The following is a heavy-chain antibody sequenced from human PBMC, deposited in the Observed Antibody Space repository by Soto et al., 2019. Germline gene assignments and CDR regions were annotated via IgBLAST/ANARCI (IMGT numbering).Heavy chain of an antibody. V-gene: IGHV4-31*03. J-gene: IGHJ5*02. CDR1: GGSISSGDYY. CDR2: IYYSGST. CDR3: ARWWSGSRQGFDP. Sequence: QVQLQESGPGLVKPSQTLSLTCTVSGGSISSGDYYWSWIRQHPGKGLEWIGYIYYSGSTYYNPDLKGRVTISVDTSKDQYALKLSSVTAADTAVYYCARWWSGSRQGFDPWGQGTLVTVSS. D-gene: IGHD3-3*01.